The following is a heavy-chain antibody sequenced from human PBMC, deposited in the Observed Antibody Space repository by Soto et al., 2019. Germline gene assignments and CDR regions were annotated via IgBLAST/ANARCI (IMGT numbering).Heavy chain of an antibody. CDR3: AKSRGELLSPWLFDY. J-gene: IGHJ4*02. V-gene: IGHV3-30*18. Sequence: GGSLRLSCAASGFTFSSYGMHWVRQAPGKGLEWVAVISYDGSNKYYADSVKGRFTISRDNSKNTLYLQMNSLRAEDTAVYYCAKSRGELLSPWLFDYWGQGTLVTVSS. CDR2: ISYDGSNK. CDR1: GFTFSSYG. D-gene: IGHD3-10*01.